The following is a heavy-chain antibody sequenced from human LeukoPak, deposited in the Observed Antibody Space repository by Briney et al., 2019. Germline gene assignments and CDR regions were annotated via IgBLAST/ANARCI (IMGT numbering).Heavy chain of an antibody. V-gene: IGHV3-53*01. D-gene: IGHD3-22*01. CDR2: IYSGGST. Sequence: GGSLRLSCAASGFTVSSNYMSWVRQAPGKGLEWVSVIYSGGSTYYADSVKGGFTISRDNAKNSLYLQMNSLRAEDTAVYYCATPLDYYDSSGYHQGGDWGQGTLVTVSS. J-gene: IGHJ4*02. CDR3: ATPLDYYDSSGYHQGGD. CDR1: GFTVSSNY.